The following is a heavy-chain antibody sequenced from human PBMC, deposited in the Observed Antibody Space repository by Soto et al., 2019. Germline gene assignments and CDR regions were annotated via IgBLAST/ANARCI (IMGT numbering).Heavy chain of an antibody. D-gene: IGHD3-16*01. V-gene: IGHV4-59*01. CDR1: GGSISSYY. CDR3: ARGGGGPRHAMDV. Sequence: LSLTCTVSGGSISSYYWSWIRQPPGKGLEWIGYIYYSGSTNYNPSLKSRVTISVDTSKNQFSLKLSSVTAADTAVYYCARGGGGPRHAMDVWGQGTTVTVSS. CDR2: IYYSGST. J-gene: IGHJ6*02.